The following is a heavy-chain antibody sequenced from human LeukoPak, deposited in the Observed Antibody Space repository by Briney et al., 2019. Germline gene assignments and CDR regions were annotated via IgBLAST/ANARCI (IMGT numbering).Heavy chain of an antibody. Sequence: ASVKVSCKVSGHAFSELPMYWVRQAPGKGLEWMGGFDPENDERLYAHQFRGRLTMTEDSSTDTAYMELSGLRSEDTAVYYCATESTSIVPDYWGQGTLVTVSS. CDR3: ATESTSIVPDY. CDR1: GHAFSELP. V-gene: IGHV1-24*01. D-gene: IGHD2-21*01. J-gene: IGHJ4*02. CDR2: FDPENDER.